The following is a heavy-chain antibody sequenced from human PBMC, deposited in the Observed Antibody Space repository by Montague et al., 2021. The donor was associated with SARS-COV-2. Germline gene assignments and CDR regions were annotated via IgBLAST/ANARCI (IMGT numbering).Heavy chain of an antibody. V-gene: IGHV4-59*01. J-gene: IGHJ4*02. CDR3: ARFWSGYVDK. D-gene: IGHD3-3*01. CDR1: GGSIRSYY. CDR2: TYYTGET. Sequence: SETLSLTCSFSGGSIRSYYWSWIRLPPGKALEWLGYTYYTGETTHNPSLKSRVTISVDTSRSQFSLRLTSVTAADTAVYFCARFWSGYVDKWSQGTLVTVSS.